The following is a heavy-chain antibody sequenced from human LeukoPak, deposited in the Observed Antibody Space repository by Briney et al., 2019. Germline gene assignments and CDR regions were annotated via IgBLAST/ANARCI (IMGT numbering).Heavy chain of an antibody. CDR2: ISYDGSNK. J-gene: IGHJ4*02. CDR3: ARAQVGALDY. CDR1: GFTFGSYA. V-gene: IGHV3-30-3*01. D-gene: IGHD1-26*01. Sequence: GGSLRLSCAASGFTFGSYAMHWVRQAPGKGLEWVAVISYDGSNKYYADSVKGRFTISRDNSKNTLYLQMNSLRAEDTAVYYCARAQVGALDYWGQGTLVTVSS.